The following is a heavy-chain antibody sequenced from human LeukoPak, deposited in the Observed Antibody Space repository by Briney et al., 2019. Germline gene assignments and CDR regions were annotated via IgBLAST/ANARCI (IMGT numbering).Heavy chain of an antibody. CDR1: GASTSAYY. CDR2: SYSGGNA. D-gene: IGHD1-26*01. J-gene: IGHJ3*01. CDR3: AHSKRGGGYYINAFAV. Sequence: SETLSLTCTVSGASTSAYYWSWIRQPPGKGLEWIGYSYSGGNANYNPFLKSRVTIDTSENQFSLRLTSVTAADTAVYFCAHSKRGGGYYINAFAVWGQGALVTISS. V-gene: IGHV4-4*08.